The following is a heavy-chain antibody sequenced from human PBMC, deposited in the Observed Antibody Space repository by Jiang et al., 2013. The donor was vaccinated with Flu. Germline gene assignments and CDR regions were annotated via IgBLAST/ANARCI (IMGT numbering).Heavy chain of an antibody. Sequence: GAEVKKPGTSVKVSCKSSGFTFIYSTMHWVRQAPGQSLEWMGWINAGNGNTKYSQKFQGRVTITTDTSARTIYMELSSLRSEDTAVFYCARGGIGARKDLENWGQGTLVTVSS. CDR2: INAGNGNT. J-gene: IGHJ4*02. D-gene: IGHD3-10*01. CDR3: ARGGIGARKDLEN. V-gene: IGHV1-3*01. CDR1: GFTFIYST.